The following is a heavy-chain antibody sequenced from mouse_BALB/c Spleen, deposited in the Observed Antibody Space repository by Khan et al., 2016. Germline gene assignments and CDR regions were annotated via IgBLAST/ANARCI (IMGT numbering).Heavy chain of an antibody. Sequence: EVKLLESGGGLVQPGGSLKLSCAASGFDFSRYWMSWARQAPGKGLEWIGEINPDSTTINYTPSLKDKFIISRDNAKNTLYLQMSKVRSEDTALYYCARRGYGSSWYFDVWGAGTTVTVSS. V-gene: IGHV4-1*02. CDR1: GFDFSRYW. J-gene: IGHJ1*01. CDR3: ARRGYGSSWYFDV. CDR2: INPDSTTI. D-gene: IGHD1-3*01.